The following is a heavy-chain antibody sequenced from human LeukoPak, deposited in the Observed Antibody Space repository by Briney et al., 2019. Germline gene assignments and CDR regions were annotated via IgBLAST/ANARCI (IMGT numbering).Heavy chain of an antibody. V-gene: IGHV3-21*01. CDR2: ISSSSSYI. CDR3: ARDRVITFGGVLDPFDY. D-gene: IGHD3-16*02. CDR1: GFTFSSYS. Sequence: GGSLRLSCAASGFTFSSYSMNWVRQAPGKGLEWVSSISSSSSYIYYADSVKGRFTISRDNAKNSLYLQMNSLRAEDTAVYYCARDRVITFGGVLDPFDYWGQGTLVTVSS. J-gene: IGHJ4*02.